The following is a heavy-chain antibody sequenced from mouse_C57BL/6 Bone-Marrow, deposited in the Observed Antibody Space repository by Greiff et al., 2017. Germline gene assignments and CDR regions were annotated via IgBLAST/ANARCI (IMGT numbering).Heavy chain of an antibody. CDR2: IWSGGST. J-gene: IGHJ4*01. V-gene: IGHV2-2*01. D-gene: IGHD4-1*01. CDR1: GFSLTSYG. CDR3: ARKRGRNWADYGMDY. Sequence: QVQLQQSGPGLVQPSQSLSITCTVSGFSLTSYGVHWFRQSPGKGLVWLGVIWSGGSTDYNAAFISRLSISKDNSKGQVFFKMNSLQADDTAIYYCARKRGRNWADYGMDYWGQGTSVIVSA.